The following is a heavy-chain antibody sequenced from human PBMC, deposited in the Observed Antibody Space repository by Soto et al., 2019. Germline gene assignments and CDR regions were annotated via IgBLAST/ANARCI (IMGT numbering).Heavy chain of an antibody. D-gene: IGHD3-3*01. CDR3: AKDEGFRFLEWFFDY. Sequence: PGGSPRLSCAASGFTFSSYAMSWVRQAPGKGLEWVSAISGSGGSTYYADSVKGRFTISRDNSKNTLYLQMNSLRAEDTAVYYCAKDEGFRFLEWFFDYWGQGTLVTVSS. CDR2: ISGSGGST. CDR1: GFTFSSYA. V-gene: IGHV3-23*01. J-gene: IGHJ4*02.